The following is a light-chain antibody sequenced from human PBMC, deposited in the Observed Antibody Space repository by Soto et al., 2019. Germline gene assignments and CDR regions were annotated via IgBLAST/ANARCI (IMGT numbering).Light chain of an antibody. V-gene: IGKV3-20*01. CDR3: QQYATSPLT. Sequence: EVVLTQSPGTLSLSPGEGATLSCRASQSVTGHLAWYQQKPGQAPRLVIYGASSRATGIADRFSGSGSGTDFTLTISRLETEESAVYYCQQYATSPLTFGGGTKVEMK. J-gene: IGKJ4*01. CDR2: GAS. CDR1: QSVTGH.